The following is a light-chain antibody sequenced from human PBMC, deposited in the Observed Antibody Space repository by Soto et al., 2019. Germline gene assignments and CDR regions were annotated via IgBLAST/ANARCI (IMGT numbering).Light chain of an antibody. CDR1: SSDVGGYNY. Sequence: QSALTQPASVSGSPGQSITISCTGTSSDVGGYNYVSWYQQHPGKAPKLMIYEVSNRPSWVSNRFSGSKSGNTASLVISGLQAEDEADYYCTSYTSSNTLVIGGGTKLTVL. J-gene: IGLJ2*01. V-gene: IGLV2-14*01. CDR3: TSYTSSNTLV. CDR2: EVS.